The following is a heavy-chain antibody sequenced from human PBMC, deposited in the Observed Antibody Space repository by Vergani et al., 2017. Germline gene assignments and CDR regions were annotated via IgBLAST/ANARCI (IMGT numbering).Heavy chain of an antibody. D-gene: IGHD3-10*01. CDR1: GSTFTSYY. V-gene: IGHV1-46*03. CDR3: ARDVTMVLDY. J-gene: IGHJ4*02. Sequence: QVQLVQSGAEVKKPGASVKVSCKASGSTFTSYYMHWVRQAPGQGLEWMGIINPSGGSTSYAQKLQGRVTMTRDTSTSTVYMELSSLRSEDTAVYYCARDVTMVLDYWGQGTLVTVSS. CDR2: INPSGGST.